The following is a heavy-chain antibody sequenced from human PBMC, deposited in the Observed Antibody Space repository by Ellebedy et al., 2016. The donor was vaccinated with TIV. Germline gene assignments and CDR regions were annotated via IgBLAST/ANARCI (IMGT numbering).Heavy chain of an antibody. V-gene: IGHV3-48*04. J-gene: IGHJ6*02. CDR3: ARDRLDYDFWSGYYFLGYYGMDV. Sequence: PGGSLRLSCAASGFTFSSYSMNWVRQAPGKGLEWVSYISSSSSTIYYADSVKGRFTISRDNAKNSLYLQMNSLRAEDTAVYYCARDRLDYDFWSGYYFLGYYGMDVWGQGTTVTVSS. D-gene: IGHD3-3*01. CDR1: GFTFSSYS. CDR2: ISSSSSTI.